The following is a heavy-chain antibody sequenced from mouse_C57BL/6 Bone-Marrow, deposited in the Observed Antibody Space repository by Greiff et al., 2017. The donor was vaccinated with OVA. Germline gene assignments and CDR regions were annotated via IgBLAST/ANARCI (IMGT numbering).Heavy chain of an antibody. D-gene: IGHD2-3*01. CDR1: GYAFSSSW. Sequence: VQRVESGPELVKPGASVKISCKASGYAFSSSWMNWVKQRPGKGLEWIGRIYPGDGDTNYNGKFKGKATLTADKSSSTAYMQLSSLTSEDCAVDWCAREDGYRTMDWGGQGAAGTVSS. CDR3: AREDGYRTMDW. J-gene: IGHJ4*01. V-gene: IGHV1-82*01. CDR2: IYPGDGDT.